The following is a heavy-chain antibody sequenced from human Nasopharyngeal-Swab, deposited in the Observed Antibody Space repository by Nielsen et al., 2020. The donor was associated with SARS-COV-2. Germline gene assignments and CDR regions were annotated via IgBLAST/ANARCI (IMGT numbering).Heavy chain of an antibody. CDR3: VGSSWYGDYYYYYGMDV. CDR2: IYYSGST. Sequence: SETLSLTCTVSGGSISSSSYYWGWIRQPPGKGLEWIGSIYYSGSTYYNPSLKSRVPLSFAPSPTPFSLKLSSVTAADTAVYYCVGSSWYGDYYYYYGMDVWGQGTTVTVSS. CDR1: GGSISSSSYY. J-gene: IGHJ6*02. V-gene: IGHV4-39*07. D-gene: IGHD6-13*01.